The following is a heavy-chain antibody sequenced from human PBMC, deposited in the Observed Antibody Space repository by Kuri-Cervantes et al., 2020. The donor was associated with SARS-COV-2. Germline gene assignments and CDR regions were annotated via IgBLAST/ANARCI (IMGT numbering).Heavy chain of an antibody. CDR1: GFTFSDYY. D-gene: IGHD3-3*01. CDR2: ISSSGSTI. Sequence: GESLKISCAASGFTFSDYYMSWIRQAPGKGLEWVSYISSSGSTIYYADSVKGRFTISRDNAKNSLYLQMNSQRAEDTAVYYCARNDFWGGYYFDYWGQGTLVTVSS. V-gene: IGHV3-11*04. J-gene: IGHJ4*02. CDR3: ARNDFWGGYYFDY.